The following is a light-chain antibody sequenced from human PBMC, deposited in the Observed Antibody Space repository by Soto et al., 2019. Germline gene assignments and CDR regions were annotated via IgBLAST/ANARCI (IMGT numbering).Light chain of an antibody. CDR3: QKHDGVPL. V-gene: IGKV1-33*01. Sequence: DIQLTQSPSSLSASVGERVTITCQASQDISNHLNWYQQKPGKAPNLLIYDASDLETGVPSRFSGGGRGTFFSFTINSLQPEDIATYYCQKHDGVPLFGPGTKVEIK. CDR2: DAS. J-gene: IGKJ3*01. CDR1: QDISNH.